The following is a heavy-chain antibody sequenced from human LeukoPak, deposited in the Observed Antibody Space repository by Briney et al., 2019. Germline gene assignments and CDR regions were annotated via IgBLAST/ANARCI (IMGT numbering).Heavy chain of an antibody. V-gene: IGHV3-30-3*01. CDR1: GFTFSSYA. CDR2: ISYDGSNK. D-gene: IGHD2-2*01. J-gene: IGHJ6*02. CDR3: ARGPDIVVVPGYYYYYGMDV. Sequence: GRSLRLSCAASGFTFSSYAMRWVRQAPGKGLECVAVISYDGSNKYYADSVKGRFTISRDNSKNTLYLQMNSLRAEDTAVYYCARGPDIVVVPGYYYYYGMDVWGQGTTVTVSS.